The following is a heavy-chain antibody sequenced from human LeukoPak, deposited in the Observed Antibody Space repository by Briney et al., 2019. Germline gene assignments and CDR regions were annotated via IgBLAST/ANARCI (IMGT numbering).Heavy chain of an antibody. CDR1: GFTFTTYP. D-gene: IGHD5-24*01. J-gene: IGHJ4*02. CDR3: ARDQLDH. V-gene: IGHV3-66*01. CDR2: AFVGGAT. Sequence: GGSLRLSCAASGFTFTTYPMSWVRQAPGKGLEWVSTAFVGGATYYAASVQGRFTLSKDSSRNTMFLQMHGLRPEDTAVYYCARDQLDHWGQGTLVAVSP.